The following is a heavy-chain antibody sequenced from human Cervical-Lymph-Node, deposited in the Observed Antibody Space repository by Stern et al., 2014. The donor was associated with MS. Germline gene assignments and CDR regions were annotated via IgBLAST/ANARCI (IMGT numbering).Heavy chain of an antibody. CDR1: GFTFDDYA. Sequence: VQLVESGGGLVQPGRSLTVSCAASGFTFDDYAMHWVRQAPGKGLEWVSSISSSSSYIYYADSVKGRFTISRDNAKNSLYLQMNSLRAEDTAVYYCARAGGVVAATPPLDYWGQGTLVTVSS. D-gene: IGHD2-15*01. CDR3: ARAGGVVAATPPLDY. CDR2: ISSSSSYI. J-gene: IGHJ4*02. V-gene: IGHV3-21*01.